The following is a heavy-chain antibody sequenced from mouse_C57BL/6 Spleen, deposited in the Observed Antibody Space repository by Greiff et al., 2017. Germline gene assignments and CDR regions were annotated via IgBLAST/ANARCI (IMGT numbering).Heavy chain of an antibody. V-gene: IGHV5-9*01. J-gene: IGHJ2*01. CDR3: ARTGTYYFDY. Sequence: DVKLVESGGGLVKPGGSLKLSCAASGFTFSSYTMSWVRQTPEKRLEWVATISGGGGNTYYPDSVKGRFTISRDNAKNTLYLQMSSLRSEDTALYYCARTGTYYFDYWGQGTTLTVSS. CDR1: GFTFSSYT. D-gene: IGHD4-1*01. CDR2: ISGGGGNT.